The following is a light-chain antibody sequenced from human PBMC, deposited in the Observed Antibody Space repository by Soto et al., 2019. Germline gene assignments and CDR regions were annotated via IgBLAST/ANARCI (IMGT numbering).Light chain of an antibody. CDR2: GAP. CDR1: QTVLNNY. J-gene: IGKJ1*01. CDR3: QQYGSSPTT. V-gene: IGKV3-20*01. Sequence: EIVLTQSPGTLSLSPGERATLSCRASQTVLNNYLTWYQQKPGQAPRRLIFGAPIRATGIPDRFNGSGSGTDFTLTISRLEPEDFAVYYCQQYGSSPTTFGQGTKVDIK.